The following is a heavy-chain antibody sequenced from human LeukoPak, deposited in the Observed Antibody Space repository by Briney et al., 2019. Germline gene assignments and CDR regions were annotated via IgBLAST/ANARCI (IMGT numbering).Heavy chain of an antibody. CDR3: ATVTYYYGSSGFAFDI. V-gene: IGHV1-24*01. Sequence: ASVKVSCKVCGYTLTELSMHWVRQAPGKGLEWMGGFDPEDGETIYAQKFQGRVTMTEDTSTDTAYMELSSLRSEDTAVYYCATVTYYYGSSGFAFDIWGQGTMVTVSS. D-gene: IGHD3-22*01. J-gene: IGHJ3*02. CDR2: FDPEDGET. CDR1: GYTLTELS.